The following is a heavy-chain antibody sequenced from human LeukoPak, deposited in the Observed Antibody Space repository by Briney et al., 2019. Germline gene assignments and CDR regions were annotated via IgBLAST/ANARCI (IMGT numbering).Heavy chain of an antibody. CDR2: ISSSSSYI. D-gene: IGHD6-13*01. V-gene: IGHV3-21*01. CDR1: GFTFSSYS. Sequence: PGGSLRFSCAASGFTFSSYSMNWVRQAPGKGLEWVSSISSSSSYIYYADSAKGRFTISRDNTKNSLYLQMNSLRAEDTAVYYCARDEQQLVPFDFWGQGTLVTVSS. CDR3: ARDEQQLVPFDF. J-gene: IGHJ4*02.